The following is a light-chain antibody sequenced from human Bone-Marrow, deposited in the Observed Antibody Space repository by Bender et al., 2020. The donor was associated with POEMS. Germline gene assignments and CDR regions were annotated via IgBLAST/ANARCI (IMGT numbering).Light chain of an antibody. J-gene: IGLJ2*01. V-gene: IGLV1-44*01. CDR2: SND. CDR3: AAWDESLNGPV. CDR1: SSSIGSTI. Sequence: QSVLTQPPSASGTPGQRVTISCSGSSSSIGSTIVNWYQQLPGTAPKLLIHSNDERPSGVPDRFSGSKSGTSASLAISGLQSEDEADYYCAAWDESLNGPVFGGGTKLTVL.